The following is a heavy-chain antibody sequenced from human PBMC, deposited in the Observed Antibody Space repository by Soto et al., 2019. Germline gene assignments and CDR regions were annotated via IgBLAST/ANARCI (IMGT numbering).Heavy chain of an antibody. Sequence: PGGSLRLSCAASGFTFDDYAMHWVRQAPGKGLEWVSGISWNSGSIGYADSVKGRFTISRDNAKNSLYLQMNSLRAEDTALYYCAKDSMANMVYANGGMDVWGQGTAVTVSS. CDR2: ISWNSGSI. V-gene: IGHV3-9*01. D-gene: IGHD2-8*01. CDR3: AKDSMANMVYANGGMDV. CDR1: GFTFDDYA. J-gene: IGHJ6*02.